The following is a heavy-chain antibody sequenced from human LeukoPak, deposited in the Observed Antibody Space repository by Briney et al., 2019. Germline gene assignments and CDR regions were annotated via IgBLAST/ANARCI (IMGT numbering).Heavy chain of an antibody. D-gene: IGHD6-19*01. J-gene: IGHJ4*02. V-gene: IGHV4-61*01. CDR2: IYYSGST. Sequence: PSETLSLTCTVSGGSFSSGSYHWSWIRQPPGKGLEWIGYIYYSGSTNYNPSLKSRVTISVDTSKNQFSLKLSSVTAADTAVYYCARSRYSSGWYAADYWGQGTQVTVSS. CDR1: GGSFSSGSYH. CDR3: ARSRYSSGWYAADY.